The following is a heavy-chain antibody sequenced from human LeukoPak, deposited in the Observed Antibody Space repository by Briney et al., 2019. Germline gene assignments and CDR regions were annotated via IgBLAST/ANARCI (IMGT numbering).Heavy chain of an antibody. CDR3: ARGGHTYSYFPKPWDY. Sequence: ASVKVSCKASGYSPTNYGISWVRQAPGQGLEWMGWIHIYRGNTNYAQKFQGRVTMTRDMSTTTVYVELSSLKSDDTAVYYCARGGHTYSYFPKPWDYWGQGTLVTVSS. CDR1: GYSPTNYG. D-gene: IGHD5-18*01. CDR2: IHIYRGNT. J-gene: IGHJ4*02. V-gene: IGHV1-18*01.